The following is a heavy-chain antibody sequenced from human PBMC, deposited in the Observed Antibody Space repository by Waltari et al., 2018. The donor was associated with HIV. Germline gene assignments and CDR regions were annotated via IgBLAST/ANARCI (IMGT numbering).Heavy chain of an antibody. J-gene: IGHJ4*02. CDR1: GFTLSEYY. D-gene: IGHD3-3*01. Sequence: QVQLVESGGGLVKPGGSLTLSCAASGFTLSEYYMSWIRQAPGKGLRLLSYSSSRGGTTYYAESVRGRFTISRDSAKHSLFLQMNSLRAEDTAVYYCVRDNHDFWSGHYFDSWGQGTLVTVSS. CDR3: VRDNHDFWSGHYFDS. V-gene: IGHV3-11*01. CDR2: SSSRGGTT.